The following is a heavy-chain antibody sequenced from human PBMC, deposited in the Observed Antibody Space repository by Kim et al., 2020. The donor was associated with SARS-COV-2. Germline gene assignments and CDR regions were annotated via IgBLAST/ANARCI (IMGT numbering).Heavy chain of an antibody. V-gene: IGHV3-49*03. CDR3: TRELLPP. CDR2: ISSNAYGGTT. CDR1: GFTFGGYA. D-gene: IGHD2-2*01. J-gene: IGHJ5*02. Sequence: GGSLRLSCTASGFTFGGYAMSWFRQAPGKGLEWVGFISSNAYGGTTEYAASVKGRFTISRDNSKSVAYMQINSLKTQATDFYYCTRELLPPWGQGTLVTVSS.